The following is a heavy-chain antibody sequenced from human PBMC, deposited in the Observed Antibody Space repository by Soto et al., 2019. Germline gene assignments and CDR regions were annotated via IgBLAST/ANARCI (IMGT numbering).Heavy chain of an antibody. CDR3: ARSHIVVVTAIQARFYYYGMDA. CDR2: IFSNDEK. V-gene: IGHV2-26*01. D-gene: IGHD2-21*02. Sequence: SGPTLVNPTETLTLTCTVSGFSLSNARMGVSWIRQPPGKALEWLAHIFSNDEKSYSTSLKSRLTISKDTSKSQVVLTMTSMDPVDTATYYCARSHIVVVTAIQARFYYYGMDACGPGTTVTVS. J-gene: IGHJ6*02. CDR1: GFSLSNARMG.